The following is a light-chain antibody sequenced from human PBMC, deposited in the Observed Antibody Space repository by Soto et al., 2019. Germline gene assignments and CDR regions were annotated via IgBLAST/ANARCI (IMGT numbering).Light chain of an antibody. CDR1: QDINRW. J-gene: IGKJ1*01. Sequence: DIQMTQSPSSVSASVGDRVTITCRASQDINRWLAWYQQKPGKAPKLLIYTASSLQSGVPSRFSGSGSWTDFTLTTISLKPEDFASYYCLQAKSFPLTLGQGTTVEIK. V-gene: IGKV1-12*01. CDR3: LQAKSFPLT. CDR2: TAS.